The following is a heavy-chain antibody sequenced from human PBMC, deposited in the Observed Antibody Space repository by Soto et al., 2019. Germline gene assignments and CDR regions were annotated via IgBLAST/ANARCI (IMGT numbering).Heavy chain of an antibody. J-gene: IGHJ4*02. CDR2: IYYSGST. Sequence: QVQLQESGPGLVKPSETLSLTCTVSGGSISSYYWSWIRQPPGKGLEWIGYIYYSGSTNYNPALKSRVIISLDTSKNQFSLKLSSVTAADTAVYYCARRGYSGSDFDYWGQGTLVTVSS. D-gene: IGHD1-26*01. CDR3: ARRGYSGSDFDY. CDR1: GGSISSYY. V-gene: IGHV4-59*08.